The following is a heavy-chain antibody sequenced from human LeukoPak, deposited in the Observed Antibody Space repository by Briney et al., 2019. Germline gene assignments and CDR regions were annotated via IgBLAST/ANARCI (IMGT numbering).Heavy chain of an antibody. J-gene: IGHJ4*02. CDR2: ISYDGSNK. V-gene: IGHV3-30-3*01. CDR3: ARAHLGFDY. Sequence: GGSLRLSCAASGFTFSSYAMHWVRQAPGKGLEWVAVISYDGSNKYYADSVKGRFTISRDNSKNTLYLQMNSLRAEDTAVYYCARAHLGFDYWGQGTLVTVSS. CDR1: GFTFSSYA.